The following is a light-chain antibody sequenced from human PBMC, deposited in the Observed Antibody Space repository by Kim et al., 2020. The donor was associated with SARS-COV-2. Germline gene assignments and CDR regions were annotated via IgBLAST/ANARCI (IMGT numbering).Light chain of an antibody. Sequence: SSELTRDPAVSVALGQTVRITCQGDSLRSYYASWYQQKPGQAPVLVIYGKNNRPSGIPDRFSGSSSGNTASLTITGAQAEDEADYYCNSRDSSGKEWVFG. J-gene: IGLJ3*02. V-gene: IGLV3-19*01. CDR3: NSRDSSGKEWV. CDR2: GKN. CDR1: SLRSYY.